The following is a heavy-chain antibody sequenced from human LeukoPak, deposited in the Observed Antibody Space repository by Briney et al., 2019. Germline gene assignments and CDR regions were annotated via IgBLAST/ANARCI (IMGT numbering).Heavy chain of an antibody. CDR1: GFTFSSYS. CDR3: ARGGAIVATISAFDI. Sequence: GGSLRLSCAASGFTFSSYSMNWVRQAPGKGLAWVSYISSSSSTIYYADSVKGRFTISRDNAKNSLYLQMNSLRDEDTAVYYCARGGAIVATISAFDIWGQGTMVTVSS. J-gene: IGHJ3*02. D-gene: IGHD5-12*01. CDR2: ISSSSSTI. V-gene: IGHV3-48*02.